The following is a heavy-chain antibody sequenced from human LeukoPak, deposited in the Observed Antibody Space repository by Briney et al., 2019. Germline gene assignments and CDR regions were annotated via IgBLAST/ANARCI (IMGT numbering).Heavy chain of an antibody. J-gene: IGHJ4*02. D-gene: IGHD5-18*01. Sequence: GASVKVSCKASGYTFTGYYMHWVRQAPGQGLEWMGWINPNSGGTNYAQKFQGRVTMTRDTSISTAYMELSRLRSDDTAVYYCARGDRPGYSYGYFFDYWGQGTLVTVSS. CDR2: INPNSGGT. V-gene: IGHV1-2*02. CDR1: GYTFTGYY. CDR3: ARGDRPGYSYGYFFDY.